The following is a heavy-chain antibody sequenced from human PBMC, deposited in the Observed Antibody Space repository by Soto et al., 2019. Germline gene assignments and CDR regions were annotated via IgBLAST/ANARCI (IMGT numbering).Heavy chain of an antibody. CDR2: IYYSGST. CDR1: GGSISSGGYY. D-gene: IGHD6-19*01. V-gene: IGHV4-31*03. CDR3: AREHSSGWSFP. J-gene: IGHJ5*02. Sequence: SETLSLTCTVSGGSISSGGYYWSWIRQHPGKGLEWIGYIYYSGSTYYNPSLKSRVTISVDTSKNQFSLKLSSVTAADTAVYYCAREHSSGWSFPWGQGTLVTVSS.